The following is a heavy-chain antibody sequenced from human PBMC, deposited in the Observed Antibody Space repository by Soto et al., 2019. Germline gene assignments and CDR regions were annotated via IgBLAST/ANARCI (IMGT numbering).Heavy chain of an antibody. V-gene: IGHV1-69*13. Sequence: SVKVSCKASGSTFSSYAISWVRQAPGQGLEWMGGIIPIFGTANYAQKFQGRVTITADESTSTAYMELSSLRSEDTAVYYCARHRVEAPYDFWSGYHKKNYYYYGMDVWGQGTTVTVSS. CDR2: IIPIFGTA. CDR3: ARHRVEAPYDFWSGYHKKNYYYYGMDV. CDR1: GSTFSSYA. D-gene: IGHD3-3*01. J-gene: IGHJ6*02.